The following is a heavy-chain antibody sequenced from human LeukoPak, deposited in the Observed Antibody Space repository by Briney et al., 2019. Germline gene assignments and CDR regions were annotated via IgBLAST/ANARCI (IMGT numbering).Heavy chain of an antibody. CDR2: ISSGGGST. CDR3: AKQYVPTSGSGYYMDV. CDR1: GFTFSNSA. Sequence: PGGSLRLSCAASGFTFSNSAMSWVRQAPGKGLEWVSLISSGGGSTYYADSMNGRFTISRDNSKNMLYLQMNSLRVEDTALYYCAKQYVPTSGSGYYMDVWGKGTRVTVSS. J-gene: IGHJ6*03. V-gene: IGHV3-23*01. D-gene: IGHD2-15*01.